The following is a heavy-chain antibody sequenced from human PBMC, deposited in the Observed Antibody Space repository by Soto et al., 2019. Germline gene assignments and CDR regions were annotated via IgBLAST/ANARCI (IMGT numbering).Heavy chain of an antibody. Sequence: ASVKVSCKASGYTFTSYYINWVRQATGQGLEWMGWMNPNSGNTGCAQKFQGRVTMTRNTSISTAYMELSSLRSEDTAVYYCARRFHSHGLLWFGEAYYYYMDVWGKGTTVTVSS. CDR1: GYTFTSYY. V-gene: IGHV1-8*01. D-gene: IGHD3-10*01. CDR2: MNPNSGNT. CDR3: ARRFHSHGLLWFGEAYYYYMDV. J-gene: IGHJ6*03.